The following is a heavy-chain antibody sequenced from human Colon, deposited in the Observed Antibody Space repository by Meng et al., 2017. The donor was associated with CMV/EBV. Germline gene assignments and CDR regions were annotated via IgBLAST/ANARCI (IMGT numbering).Heavy chain of an antibody. Sequence: KACGNIGISACVHWVRQAPEHGLDWVGMVSLTGEHPKYAQKFQGGVTMTRDTSTSTFYMELSSLVSEDTAVYYCARMFAASSGWFDPWGQGTLVTVSS. J-gene: IGHJ5*02. CDR1: GNIGISAC. CDR2: VSLTGEHP. D-gene: IGHD6-6*01. V-gene: IGHV1-46*01. CDR3: ARMFAASSGWFDP.